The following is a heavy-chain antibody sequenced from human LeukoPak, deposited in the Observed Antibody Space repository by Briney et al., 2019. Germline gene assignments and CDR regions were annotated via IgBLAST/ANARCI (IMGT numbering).Heavy chain of an antibody. V-gene: IGHV3-30-3*01. J-gene: IGHJ5*02. CDR2: ISYDGSNK. CDR3: ARDFPYCSSTSCSLGRFDP. CDR1: GFTFSNYA. Sequence: PGGSLRLSCAASGFTFSNYAMHWVRQAPGKGLEWVAVISYDGSNKYYADSVKGRFTISRDNSKNTLYLQMNSLRAEDTAVYYCARDFPYCSSTSCSLGRFDPWGQGTLVTVSS. D-gene: IGHD2-2*01.